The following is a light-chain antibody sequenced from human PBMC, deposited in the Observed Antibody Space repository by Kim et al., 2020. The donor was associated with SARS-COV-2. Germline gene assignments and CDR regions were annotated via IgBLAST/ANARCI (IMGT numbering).Light chain of an antibody. CDR2: YKSDSDK. J-gene: IGLJ3*02. CDR1: SGINVGTYR. V-gene: IGLV5-45*02. Sequence: LTCTLRSGINVGTYRIYWYQQKPGSPPQYLLRYKSDSDKQQGSGVPSRFSGSKDASANAGILLISGLQSEDEADYYCMIWHSSSWVFGGGTQLTVL. CDR3: MIWHSSSWV.